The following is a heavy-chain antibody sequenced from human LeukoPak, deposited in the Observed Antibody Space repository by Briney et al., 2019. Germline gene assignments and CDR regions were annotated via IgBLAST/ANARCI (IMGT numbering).Heavy chain of an antibody. J-gene: IGHJ3*02. V-gene: IGHV3-23*01. D-gene: IGHD5-18*01. CDR1: GFTFSSYA. CDR2: ISSSAGTT. CDR3: AKDVDTALVNGDAFDI. Sequence: PGGSLRLSCAASGFTFSSYAMNWVRQAPGKGLEWVSVISSSAGTTYSADSVKGRFTISRDNSRNTLYLQMNSLRAEDTAVYHCAKDVDTALVNGDAFDIWGQRTMVTVFS.